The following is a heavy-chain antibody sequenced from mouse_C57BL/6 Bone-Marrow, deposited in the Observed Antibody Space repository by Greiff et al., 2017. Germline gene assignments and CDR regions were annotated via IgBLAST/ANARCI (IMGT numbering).Heavy chain of an antibody. CDR3: ARWGSSRAMDY. Sequence: QVQLQQSGAELARPGASVKLSCKASGYTFTSYGISWVKQRTGQGLEWIGEIYPRSGNTYYNEKFKGKATLTSDKSSSTAYMELRSLTSEDSAVYVCARWGSSRAMDYWGQGTSVTVSS. CDR2: IYPRSGNT. V-gene: IGHV1-81*01. D-gene: IGHD3-1*01. J-gene: IGHJ4*01. CDR1: GYTFTSYG.